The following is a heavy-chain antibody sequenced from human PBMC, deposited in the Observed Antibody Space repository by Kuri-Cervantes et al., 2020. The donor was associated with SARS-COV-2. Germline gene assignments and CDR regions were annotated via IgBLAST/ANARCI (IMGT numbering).Heavy chain of an antibody. D-gene: IGHD6-6*01. Sequence: SETLSLTCTVSGGSISSSSYYWGWIRQPPGKGLEWIGSIYYSGSTYHNPSLKSRVTISVDTSKNQFSLKLSSVAAADTAVYYCARREIAARRLFDYWGQGTLVTVSS. CDR3: ARREIAARRLFDY. CDR1: GGSISSSSYY. V-gene: IGHV4-39*01. CDR2: IYYSGST. J-gene: IGHJ4*02.